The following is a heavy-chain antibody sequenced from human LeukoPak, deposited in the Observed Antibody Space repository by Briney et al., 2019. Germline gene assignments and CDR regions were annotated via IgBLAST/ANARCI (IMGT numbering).Heavy chain of an antibody. Sequence: SETLSLTCTVSGGSISSSSYYWGWIRQPPGKGLEWIGSIYYSGSTYYNPSLKSRVTISVDTSKNQFSLKLSSVTAADTAVYYCARVISGGYYSSSYWYFDLWGRGTLVTVSS. J-gene: IGHJ2*01. CDR3: ARVISGGYYSSSYWYFDL. CDR2: IYYSGST. CDR1: GGSISSSSYY. D-gene: IGHD3-22*01. V-gene: IGHV4-39*07.